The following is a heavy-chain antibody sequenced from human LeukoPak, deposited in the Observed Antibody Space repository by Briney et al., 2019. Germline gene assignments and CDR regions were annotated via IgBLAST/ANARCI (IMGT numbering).Heavy chain of an antibody. CDR1: GFTFRNYG. D-gene: IGHD3-16*01. CDR3: AKGLDYYMDV. CDR2: IRYDGSEE. Sequence: GSLILSCAASGFTFRNYGMHWVRQAPGKGREWVAFIRYDGSEEYYADSVKRRFIISRNNSKNTLYLKKNSRRVDDTALYYWAKGLDYYMDVWGKGTTVTISS. V-gene: IGHV3-30*02. J-gene: IGHJ6*03.